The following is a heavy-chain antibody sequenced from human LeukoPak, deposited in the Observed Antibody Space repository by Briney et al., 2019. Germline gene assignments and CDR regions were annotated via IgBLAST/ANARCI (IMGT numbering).Heavy chain of an antibody. CDR3: ARHRGWWFTFDY. CDR2: ISSNGGTT. Sequence: GGSLRLSCAASGFTFKNFDMRWVRQAPGKGLEWVSTISSNGGTTFYADSVKGRFTISRDNSKNTVYLHMNSLRAEDTAVYYCARHRGWWFTFDYWGQGTLVTVSS. J-gene: IGHJ4*02. D-gene: IGHD2-15*01. CDR1: GFTFKNFD. V-gene: IGHV3-23*01.